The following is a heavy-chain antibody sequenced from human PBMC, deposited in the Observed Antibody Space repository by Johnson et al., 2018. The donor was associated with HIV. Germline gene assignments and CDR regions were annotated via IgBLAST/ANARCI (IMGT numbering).Heavy chain of an antibody. Sequence: QVQLVESGGGVVQPGRSLRLSCAASGFTFSSYGMHWVRQVPGKGLDWVAVIWYDGSNKYYADSVKGRFTISRDNSKNTLYLQMNSLRAEDTAVYYCAKDREAWYISRWSPTDAFDIWGQGTMVTVSS. CDR3: AKDREAWYISRWSPTDAFDI. D-gene: IGHD6-13*01. CDR1: GFTFSSYG. J-gene: IGHJ3*02. V-gene: IGHV3-33*06. CDR2: IWYDGSNK.